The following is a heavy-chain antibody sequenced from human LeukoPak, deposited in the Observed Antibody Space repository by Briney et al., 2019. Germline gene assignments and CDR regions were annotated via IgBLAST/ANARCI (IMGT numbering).Heavy chain of an antibody. D-gene: IGHD6-13*01. Sequence: GESLKISCAASGFTFSTYAMSWVRQAPGKGLEWVSTMSGSGDTTYYAEPVKGRFTISRDNSKNTLYLQMNSLRAEDTAIYYCAGRRQSSSNWYYFDPWGQGTLVTVSS. CDR3: AGRRQSSSNWYYFDP. CDR1: GFTFSTYA. V-gene: IGHV3-23*01. CDR2: MSGSGDTT. J-gene: IGHJ4*02.